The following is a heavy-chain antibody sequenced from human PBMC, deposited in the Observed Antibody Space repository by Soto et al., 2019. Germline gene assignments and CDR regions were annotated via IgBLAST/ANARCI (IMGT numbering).Heavy chain of an antibody. CDR2: MNPNSGNT. CDR1: GYTFTSYD. CDR3: ARHVAGLNPAIGY. V-gene: IGHV1-8*01. Sequence: QVQLVQSGAEVKKPGASVKVSCKASGYTFTSYDINWVRQATGQGLEWMGWMNPNSGNTGYAQKFQGRVTMTRNTSIGAAYMELSSRRSEDTAVYYWARHVAGLNPAIGYWGQGTLVTVSS. J-gene: IGHJ4*02. D-gene: IGHD6-19*01.